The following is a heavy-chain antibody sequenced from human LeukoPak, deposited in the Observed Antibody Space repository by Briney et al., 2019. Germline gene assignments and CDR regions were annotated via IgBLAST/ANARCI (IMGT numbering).Heavy chain of an antibody. V-gene: IGHV3-74*01. D-gene: IGHD5-24*01. CDR2: INLDGRST. CDR1: GFTFRSHW. CDR3: TRDVWGDRDGFFEY. J-gene: IGHJ4*02. Sequence: GGSLRLSCAASGFTFRSHWMDWVGQTPGKGLLWVSRINLDGRSTSYAESVKGRFTISRDNAKNTLYMQMNSLRAEDSAVYYCTRDVWGDRDGFFEYWGQGTLVTVSS.